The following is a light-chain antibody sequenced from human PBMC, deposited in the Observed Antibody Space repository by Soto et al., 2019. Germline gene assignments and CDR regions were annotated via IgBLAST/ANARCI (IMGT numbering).Light chain of an antibody. J-gene: IGKJ5*01. CDR1: QSVSSY. CDR3: QQRSNWWIT. V-gene: IGKV3-11*01. CDR2: DAS. Sequence: EIVLTKSPATLSLSPGERATLSCRASQSVSSYLAWYQQKPGQAPRLLIYDASNRATGIPARFSGSGSGTDFTLTISSLEPEDFAVYYCQQRSNWWITFGQGTRLEIK.